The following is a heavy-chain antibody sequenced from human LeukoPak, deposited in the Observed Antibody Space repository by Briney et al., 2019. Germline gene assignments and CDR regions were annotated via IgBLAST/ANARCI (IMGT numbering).Heavy chain of an antibody. CDR2: VYMNRNI. V-gene: IGHV4-61*02. D-gene: IGHD3-16*01. CDR3: PRLGRNDD. J-gene: IGHJ4*02. Sequence: SETLSLTCTVSGDSISSGSYYWNWIRQPAGKGLEWIGRVYMNRNINYNPSLKSRVTISADTSKNQFSLQLTSVTAAHTDGCYRPRLGRNDDWGQGTLVTVSS. CDR1: GDSISSGSYY.